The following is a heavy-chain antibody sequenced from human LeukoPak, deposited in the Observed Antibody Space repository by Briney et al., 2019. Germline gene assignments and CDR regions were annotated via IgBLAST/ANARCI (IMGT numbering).Heavy chain of an antibody. V-gene: IGHV1-8*01. D-gene: IGHD4-17*01. CDR3: ARGDFGDYFLDY. Sequence: ASVKVSCKASGYTFSSYDINWVRQATGQGLEWMGWMNPNSGNTDYAQRFQGRVTMTRNTSISTAYKELSSLRSEDTAVYYCARGDFGDYFLDYWGQGTLVTVSS. J-gene: IGHJ4*02. CDR1: GYTFSSYD. CDR2: MNPNSGNT.